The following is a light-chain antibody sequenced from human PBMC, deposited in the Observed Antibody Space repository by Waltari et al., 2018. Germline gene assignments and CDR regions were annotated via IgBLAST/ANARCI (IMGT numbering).Light chain of an antibody. CDR1: ALPKKY. CDR2: KGS. Sequence: SYELTQPPSVSVSPGQTARITCSGDALPKKYAYWYQQKPGQAPVLVIYKGSERPSGIPARFSGSSSGTTVTLTISGVQAEDEADYYCQSADSSGNTYVFGIGTKVTVV. V-gene: IGLV3-25*02. J-gene: IGLJ1*01. CDR3: QSADSSGNTYV.